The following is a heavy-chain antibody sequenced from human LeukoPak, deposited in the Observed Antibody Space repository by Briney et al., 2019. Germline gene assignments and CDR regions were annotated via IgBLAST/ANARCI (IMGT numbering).Heavy chain of an antibody. CDR1: GYTFTSYG. Sequence: ASVKVSCEASGYTFTSYGFSWVRQAPGQGLEWMGWISVYNGNTNSAQMLRGRVTMTTDTSTSTAYMELRSLRSDDTAVYYCARGSDYSSGWDIDYWGQGTLVTVSS. CDR2: ISVYNGNT. D-gene: IGHD6-19*01. CDR3: ARGSDYSSGWDIDY. J-gene: IGHJ4*02. V-gene: IGHV1-18*01.